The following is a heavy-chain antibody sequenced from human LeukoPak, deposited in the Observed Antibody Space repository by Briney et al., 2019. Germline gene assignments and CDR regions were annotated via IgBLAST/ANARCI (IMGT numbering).Heavy chain of an antibody. V-gene: IGHV3-7*03. CDR3: ASSVLSFGDY. CDR2: IKQDGSEK. D-gene: IGHD3-10*01. J-gene: IGHJ4*02. Sequence: PGGSLRLSCAASGFTISNYWMSWVRQAPGEGLEWVANIKQDGSEKYYVDSVKGRFTISRDNAKNSLYLQMNSLRAEDTAVYYCASSVLSFGDYWGQGILVTVSS. CDR1: GFTISNYW.